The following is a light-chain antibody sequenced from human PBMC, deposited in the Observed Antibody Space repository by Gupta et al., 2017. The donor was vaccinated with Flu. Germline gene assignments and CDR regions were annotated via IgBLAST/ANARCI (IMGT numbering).Light chain of an antibody. V-gene: IGKV3-20*01. J-gene: IGKJ3*01. CDR2: GAS. CDR1: QTVSRSY. CDR3: QQFGDSPPYT. Sequence: EIVLTQSPGSLSLSPGERATLSCRASQTVSRSYLAWYQQKPGQAPRLLIYGASTRATGIPDRFSGSGSGTDFTLTISRLEPEDFAVYYCQQFGDSPPYTFGPGTKVEIK.